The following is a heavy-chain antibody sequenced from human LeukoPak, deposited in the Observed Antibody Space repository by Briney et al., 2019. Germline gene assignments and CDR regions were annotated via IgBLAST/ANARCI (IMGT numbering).Heavy chain of an antibody. V-gene: IGHV1-2*02. J-gene: IGHJ4*02. CDR1: GYTFTGYY. Sequence: ASVKVSCKASGYTFTGYYMDWVRQAPGQGLEWMGWINPNSGGTNYAQKFQGRVTMTRDTSISTAYMELSRLRSDDTAVYYCARDPFGVVIIDYWGQGTLVTVSS. CDR3: ARDPFGVVIIDY. D-gene: IGHD3-3*01. CDR2: INPNSGGT.